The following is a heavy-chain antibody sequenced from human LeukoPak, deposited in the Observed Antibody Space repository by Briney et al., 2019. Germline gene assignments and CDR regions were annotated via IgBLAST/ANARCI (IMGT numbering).Heavy chain of an antibody. CDR3: ARGGDIAAATSGFDP. V-gene: IGHV4-39*07. J-gene: IGHJ5*02. Sequence: SETLSLTCTVSGGSISSSSYYWGWIRQPQGKGMEWIRRIYYSGSTYYNPSLKSRVTISVDTSKNQFSLKLSSVTAADTAVYYCARGGDIAAATSGFDPWGQGTLVTVSS. CDR2: IYYSGST. CDR1: GGSISSSSYY. D-gene: IGHD6-13*01.